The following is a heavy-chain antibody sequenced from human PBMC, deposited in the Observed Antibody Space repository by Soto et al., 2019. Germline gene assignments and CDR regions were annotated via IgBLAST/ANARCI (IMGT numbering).Heavy chain of an antibody. CDR3: ARDPTTVTKCNWFDP. Sequence: GASVKVSCKASGYTFTSYAMHWVRQAPGQRLEWMGWINAGNGNTKYSQKFQGRVTITRDTSASTAYMELSSLRSEDTAVYYCARDPTTVTKCNWFDPWGQGTLVTVSS. V-gene: IGHV1-3*01. J-gene: IGHJ5*02. D-gene: IGHD4-17*01. CDR1: GYTFTSYA. CDR2: INAGNGNT.